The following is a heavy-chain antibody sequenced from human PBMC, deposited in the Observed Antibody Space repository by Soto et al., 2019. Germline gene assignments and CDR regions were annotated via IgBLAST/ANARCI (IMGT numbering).Heavy chain of an antibody. V-gene: IGHV1-18*04. D-gene: IGHD2-2*02. Sequence: VKVSCKPSGYTFTSYGISSVRQAPGQVLEWMGWIRDYNGNTNYAQKLQGRVTMTTDTSTSTAYMELRSLRSDDTAVYYCARDHCSSTSCYTAVDYWGQGTLVTVSS. J-gene: IGHJ4*02. CDR3: ARDHCSSTSCYTAVDY. CDR1: GYTFTSYG. CDR2: IRDYNGNT.